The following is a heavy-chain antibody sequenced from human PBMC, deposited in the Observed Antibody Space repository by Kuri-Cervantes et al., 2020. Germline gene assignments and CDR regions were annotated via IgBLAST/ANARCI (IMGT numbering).Heavy chain of an antibody. D-gene: IGHD3-16*01. CDR2: IYYSGST. CDR3: VRIRNWFDP. J-gene: IGHJ5*02. V-gene: IGHV4-39*01. CDR1: GGSISSSSYY. Sequence: SETLSLTCTVSGGSISSSSYYWGWIRQPPGKGLEWIGSIYYSGSTYYNPSLKSRVTISVDTSKNQFSLKLSSVTAADTAVYYCVRIRNWFDPWGQGTLVTVSS.